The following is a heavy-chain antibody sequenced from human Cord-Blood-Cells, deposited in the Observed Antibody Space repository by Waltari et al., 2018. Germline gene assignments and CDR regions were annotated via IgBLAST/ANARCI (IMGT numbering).Heavy chain of an antibody. CDR3: AEIVGYCSSTSCYDFDY. Sequence: QVQLVESGGGVVQPGRSLRLSCAASGFTFSSYAMHWVRQAPGKGLEWVAVISYDGSNKYYADSGKGRFTISRDNSKNTLYLQMNSLRAEDTAVYYCAEIVGYCSSTSCYDFDYWGQGTLVTVSS. D-gene: IGHD2-2*01. CDR1: GFTFSSYA. CDR2: ISYDGSNK. V-gene: IGHV3-30-3*01. J-gene: IGHJ4*02.